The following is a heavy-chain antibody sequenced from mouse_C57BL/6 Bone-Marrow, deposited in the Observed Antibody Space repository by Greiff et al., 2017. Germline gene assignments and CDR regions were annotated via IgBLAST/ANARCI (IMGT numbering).Heavy chain of an antibody. Sequence: QVQLQQSGAELARPGASVKMSCKASGYTFTSYSMHWVKQRPGQGLEWIGYINPSSGYTKYNQKFKDKATLTAVKSSSTAYMQLSSLTSEDSAVYYWGSYGSSYGDFDYWGQGTTLTVSS. CDR3: GSYGSSYGDFDY. V-gene: IGHV1-4*01. D-gene: IGHD1-1*01. CDR1: GYTFTSYS. J-gene: IGHJ2*01. CDR2: INPSSGYT.